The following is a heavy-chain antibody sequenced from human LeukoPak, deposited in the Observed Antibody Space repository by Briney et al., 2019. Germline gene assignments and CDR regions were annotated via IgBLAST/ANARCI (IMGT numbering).Heavy chain of an antibody. CDR1: GFTFDDYA. CDR3: ARDQGYCSGGSCYLEAFDI. D-gene: IGHD2-15*01. J-gene: IGHJ3*02. V-gene: IGHV3-9*01. CDR2: ISWNSGSI. Sequence: PGGSLRLSCAASGFTFDDYAMHWVRQAPGKGLEWVSGISWNSGSIGYADSVKGRFTISRDDSKNTLYLQMNSLRAEDTAVYYCARDQGYCSGGSCYLEAFDIWGQGTMVTVSS.